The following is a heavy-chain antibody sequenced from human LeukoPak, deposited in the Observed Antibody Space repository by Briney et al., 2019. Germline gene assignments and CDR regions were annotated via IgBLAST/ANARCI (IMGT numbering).Heavy chain of an antibody. V-gene: IGHV3-33*01. CDR3: ARDQGSGYSFFDY. CDR2: IWYDGSNK. J-gene: IGHJ4*02. CDR1: GFTFSSYG. Sequence: PGRSLRLSCAASGFTFSSYGMHWVHQAPGKGLEWVAVIWYDGSNKYYADSVKGRFTISRDNSKNTLYLQMNSLRAEDTAVYYCARDQGSGYSFFDYWGQGTLVTVSS. D-gene: IGHD3-22*01.